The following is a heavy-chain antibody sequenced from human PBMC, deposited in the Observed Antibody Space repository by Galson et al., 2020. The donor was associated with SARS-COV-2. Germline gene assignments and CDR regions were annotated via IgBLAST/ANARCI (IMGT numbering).Heavy chain of an antibody. Sequence: SETLSLTCAVSGGSISSSNWWSWVRQPPGKGLEWIGEIHHSGTTNYNPSLKSRVTISVDKSKNQFSLKLNSVTAADTAVYYCARGPYSGSDRWFDPWGQGTLVTVSS. V-gene: IGHV4-4*02. D-gene: IGHD1-26*01. CDR3: ARGPYSGSDRWFDP. CDR1: GGSISSSNW. J-gene: IGHJ5*02. CDR2: IHHSGTT.